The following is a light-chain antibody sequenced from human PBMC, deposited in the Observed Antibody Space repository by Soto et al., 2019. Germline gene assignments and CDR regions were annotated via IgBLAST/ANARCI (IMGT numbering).Light chain of an antibody. Sequence: DIQMTQSPSSLSASVGDRVTITCQASQDISNYLNWYQHKPGKAPNLLIHDASNLETGVPSRFSGSGSGTHFTFTISSLEPEDFATYYCQQYDNLPLSFGGGTKVDI. V-gene: IGKV1-33*01. CDR1: QDISNY. J-gene: IGKJ4*01. CDR3: QQYDNLPLS. CDR2: DAS.